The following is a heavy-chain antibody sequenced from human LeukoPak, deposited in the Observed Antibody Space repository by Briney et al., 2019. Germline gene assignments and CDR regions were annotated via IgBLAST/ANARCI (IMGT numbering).Heavy chain of an antibody. J-gene: IGHJ6*02. CDR1: GFTFSSYW. CDR3: ATGQGHGMDV. Sequence: GGSLRLSCAASGFTFSSYWMSWVRQAPGRGLEWVANIKQDGSEKYYVDSVKGRFTISRDNAKNTLYLQMNSLRAEDTAVYYCATGQGHGMDVWGQGTTVTVSS. V-gene: IGHV3-7*01. CDR2: IKQDGSEK.